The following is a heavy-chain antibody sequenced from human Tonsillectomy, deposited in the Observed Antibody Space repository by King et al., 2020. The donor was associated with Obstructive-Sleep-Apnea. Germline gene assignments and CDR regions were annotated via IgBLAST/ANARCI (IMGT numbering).Heavy chain of an antibody. CDR2: VYYSGRT. Sequence: QLQESGPGLVKPSQTLSLTCTVSGGYITSGVYYWSWIRQPPGKGLEWIGYVYYSGRTYSNPSLKSRVTISVDTSKTQFSLKLSSVTAADTAVYYCARGNYYDSSGYYHRGEWFDPWGQGTLVTVSS. V-gene: IGHV4-30-4*01. CDR3: ARGNYYDSSGYYHRGEWFDP. D-gene: IGHD3-22*01. J-gene: IGHJ5*02. CDR1: GGYITSGVYY.